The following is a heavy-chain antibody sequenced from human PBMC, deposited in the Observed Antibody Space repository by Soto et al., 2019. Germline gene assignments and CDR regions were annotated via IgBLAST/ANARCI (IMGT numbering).Heavy chain of an antibody. CDR3: AREGVVPATDYFDY. D-gene: IGHD2-15*01. CDR2: ISSTTYTI. Sequence: QVQLVESGGGLVKPGGSLRLSCAAFGFTFSDYYMSWIRQAPGKGLEWVSYISSTTYTIHYADSVKGRFTISRDNAKNSLYLQMNSLRAEDTAVYYCAREGVVPATDYFDYWGQGTLVTVSS. V-gene: IGHV3-11*01. CDR1: GFTFSDYY. J-gene: IGHJ4*02.